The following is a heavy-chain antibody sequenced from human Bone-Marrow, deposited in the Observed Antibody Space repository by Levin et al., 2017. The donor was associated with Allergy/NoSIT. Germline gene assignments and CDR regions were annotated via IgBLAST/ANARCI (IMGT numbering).Heavy chain of an antibody. CDR1: GFTFETYG. V-gene: IGHV3-33*01. Sequence: SCVASGFTFETYGMHWVRQAPGKGLEWVAYTWYDGSKSYYVESVKGRFTISRDNSKNTLYLQMKSLKVEDTAVYYCARDSHISSQLDYWGQGTLVSVSS. D-gene: IGHD6-13*01. CDR3: ARDSHISSQLDY. CDR2: TWYDGSKS. J-gene: IGHJ4*02.